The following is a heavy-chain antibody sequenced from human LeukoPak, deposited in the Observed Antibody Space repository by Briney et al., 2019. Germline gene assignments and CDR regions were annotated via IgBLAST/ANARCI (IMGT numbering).Heavy chain of an antibody. Sequence: GASVKVSCKASGYTFTSYDINWVRQATGQGLEWMGWMNPNSGNTGYAQKFQGRVTMTRNTSISTAYMELSSLRSEDTAVYYCARDYDSSGLMDYWGQGTLVTVSS. CDR2: MNPNSGNT. D-gene: IGHD3-22*01. J-gene: IGHJ4*02. CDR3: ARDYDSSGLMDY. V-gene: IGHV1-8*01. CDR1: GYTFTSYD.